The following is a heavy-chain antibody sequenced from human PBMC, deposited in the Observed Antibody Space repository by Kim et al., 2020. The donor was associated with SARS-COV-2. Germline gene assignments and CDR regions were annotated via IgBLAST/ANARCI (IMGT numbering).Heavy chain of an antibody. V-gene: IGHV3-21*01. Sequence: GGSLRLSCAASGFTFSTYAMNWVRQAPGKGLEWVSSISTTSSYIYYADSVKGRFTISRDNAKDSLFLQMNSLRAEDTAVYFCARGGGEAVAADHLDYWGQGTLVTVSS. CDR1: GFTFSTYA. CDR3: ARGGGEAVAADHLDY. CDR2: ISTTSSYI. D-gene: IGHD6-19*01. J-gene: IGHJ4*02.